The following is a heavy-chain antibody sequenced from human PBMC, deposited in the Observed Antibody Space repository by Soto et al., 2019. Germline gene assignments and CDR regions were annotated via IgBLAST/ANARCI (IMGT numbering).Heavy chain of an antibody. J-gene: IGHJ4*02. CDR1: GGSISGYY. CDR2: IYYSGST. V-gene: IGHV4-59*01. Sequence: SETLSLTCTVSGGSISGYYWSWIRQPPGKGLEWIGYIYYSGSTNYNPSLKSRVTIFIDTSKNQFSLKLSSVTAADTAVYYCARLGGGSGSYIGQRVNDFDYWGQGILVTVSS. D-gene: IGHD3-10*01. CDR3: ARLGGGSGSYIGQRVNDFDY.